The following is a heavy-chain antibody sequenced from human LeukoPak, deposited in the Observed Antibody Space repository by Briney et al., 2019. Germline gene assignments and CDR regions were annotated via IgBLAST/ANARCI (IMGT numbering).Heavy chain of an antibody. CDR2: ISSGSGTI. CDR3: ARYSGSHSRTFDY. J-gene: IGHJ4*02. CDR1: GFTFSSYS. D-gene: IGHD1-26*01. Sequence: GGSLRLSCAASGFTFSSYSMNWVRQAPGKGLEWASYISSGSGTIYYADSVKGRFSISRDNAKNSLYLQMNSLRDEDTAVYYCARYSGSHSRTFDYWGQGTLVTVSS. V-gene: IGHV3-48*02.